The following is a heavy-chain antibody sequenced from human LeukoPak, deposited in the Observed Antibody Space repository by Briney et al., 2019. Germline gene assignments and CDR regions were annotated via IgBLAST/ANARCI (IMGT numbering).Heavy chain of an antibody. Sequence: GGSLRLSCAASGFTFSSYGMHWVRQAPGKGLEWVAFIRYDGSNKYYADSVKGRFTISRDNSKNTLYLQMNSLRAEDTAVYYCANPRLVGAKRDFDYWGQGTLVTVSS. CDR2: IRYDGSNK. V-gene: IGHV3-30*02. CDR3: ANPRLVGAKRDFDY. CDR1: GFTFSSYG. J-gene: IGHJ4*02. D-gene: IGHD1-26*01.